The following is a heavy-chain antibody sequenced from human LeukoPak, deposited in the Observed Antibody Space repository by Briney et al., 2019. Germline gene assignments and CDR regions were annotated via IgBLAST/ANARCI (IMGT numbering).Heavy chain of an antibody. CDR3: ARGGEAPSDY. V-gene: IGHV3-30-3*01. J-gene: IGHJ4*02. Sequence: GGSLRLSCAASGFTSSSYAMHWVRQAPGEGLEWVAVISYDGSNKYYAASVKGRFTISRDYSKNTLYLQMNSLRPEDTAVYYCARGGEAPSDYWGQGTLVTVSS. CDR1: GFTSSSYA. CDR2: ISYDGSNK. D-gene: IGHD3-16*01.